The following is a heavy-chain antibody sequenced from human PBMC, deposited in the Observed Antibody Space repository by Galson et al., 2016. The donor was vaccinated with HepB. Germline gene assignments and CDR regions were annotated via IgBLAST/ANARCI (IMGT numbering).Heavy chain of an antibody. J-gene: IGHJ4*02. D-gene: IGHD3-22*01. V-gene: IGHV4-61*10. CDR2: FHISGNT. CDR3: TSDDSSGYYEGSYDD. Sequence: SETLSLTCTVSGGSIRSGSYQWTWIRQPAGKGLEWIGHFHISGNTRYNPSLESRVTISADTAKNEISLRLSSVTAADTAVYYCTSDDSSGYYEGSYDDWGPGTLVIVSS. CDR1: GGSIRSGSYQ.